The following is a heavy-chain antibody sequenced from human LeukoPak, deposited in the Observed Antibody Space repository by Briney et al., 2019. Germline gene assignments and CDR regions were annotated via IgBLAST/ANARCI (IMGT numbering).Heavy chain of an antibody. V-gene: IGHV3-21*04. CDR3: ARLDAADYCSGGSCYPKREYYYYYYMDV. Sequence: GGSLRLSCAASGFTFSSYSMNWVRQAPGKGLEWVSSISSSSSYIYYADSVKGRFTISRDNAKNSLYLQMNSLRAEDTAVYYCARLDAADYCSGGSCYPKREYYYYYYMDVWGKGTTVTVSS. D-gene: IGHD2-15*01. CDR1: GFTFSSYS. CDR2: ISSSSSYI. J-gene: IGHJ6*03.